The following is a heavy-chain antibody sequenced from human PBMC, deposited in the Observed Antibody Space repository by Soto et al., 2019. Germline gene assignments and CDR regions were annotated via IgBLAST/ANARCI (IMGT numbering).Heavy chain of an antibody. J-gene: IGHJ6*02. V-gene: IGHV1-2*04. CDR2: INPNCGGT. CDR3: ARGAWSGYDPPASYYYYYGMDV. Sequence: ASVKVSCKASGYTFTGYYMHWVRQAPGQGLEWMGWINPNCGGTNYAQKFQGWVTMTRDTSISTAYMELSRLRSDDTAVYYCARGAWSGYDPPASYYYYYGMDVWGQGTTVTVSS. D-gene: IGHD5-12*01. CDR1: GYTFTGYY.